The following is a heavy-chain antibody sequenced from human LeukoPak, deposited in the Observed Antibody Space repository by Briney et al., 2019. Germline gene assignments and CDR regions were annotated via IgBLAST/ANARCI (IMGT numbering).Heavy chain of an antibody. Sequence: ASVKVSCKASGYTYTSYDINWVRQATGQGLEWRGWMNPNSGNTGYAQKFQGRVTMTRDTSTSTAYMELSSLRSEDTAVYYCARDSDAFDIWGQGTMVTVSS. V-gene: IGHV1-8*01. CDR3: ARDSDAFDI. CDR1: GYTYTSYD. D-gene: IGHD6-13*01. CDR2: MNPNSGNT. J-gene: IGHJ3*02.